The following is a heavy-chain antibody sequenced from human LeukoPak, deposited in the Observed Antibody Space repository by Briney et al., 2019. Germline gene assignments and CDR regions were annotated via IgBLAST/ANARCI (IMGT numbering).Heavy chain of an antibody. V-gene: IGHV4-34*01. CDR1: GGSLSGYF. Sequence: SETLSLTCAVYGGSLSGYFWSWIRQPPGKGLEWIGGVSHIGSTNYSPSLKSPVTISVDTSKNQFSLKLSSVTAADTAVYYCARAPYSSARRPYFYGMDVWGQGTTVTVSS. CDR2: VSHIGST. J-gene: IGHJ6*02. D-gene: IGHD6-25*01. CDR3: ARAPYSSARRPYFYGMDV.